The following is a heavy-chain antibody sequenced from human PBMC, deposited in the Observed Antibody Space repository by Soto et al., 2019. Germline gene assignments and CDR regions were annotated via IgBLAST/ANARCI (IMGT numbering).Heavy chain of an antibody. Sequence: PSETLSLTCTVSGGSISTSSWNWIRQAPGKGLEWIGCVYYTGNTNYNPSLKSRVTMSLDTSKNQFSLKLTSVTAADTAVYYCARSVFPWGRGTLVTVSS. CDR2: VYYTGNT. V-gene: IGHV4-59*12. CDR3: ARSVFP. J-gene: IGHJ5*02. CDR1: GGSISTSS.